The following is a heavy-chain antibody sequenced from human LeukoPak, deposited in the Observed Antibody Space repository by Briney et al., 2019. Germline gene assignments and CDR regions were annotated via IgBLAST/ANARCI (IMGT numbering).Heavy chain of an antibody. CDR1: GFTFSSYS. Sequence: GGSLRLSCAASGFTFSSYSMNWVRQAPGQGLEWVSYISSSSSTIYYADSVKGRFTISRDNAKNTLYLQMNSLRAEDTAIYYRARDHKGYIYGYRRGYSDYYYMDVWGKGTTVTVSS. J-gene: IGHJ6*03. CDR3: ARDHKGYIYGYRRGYSDYYYMDV. V-gene: IGHV3-48*01. D-gene: IGHD5-18*01. CDR2: ISSSSSTI.